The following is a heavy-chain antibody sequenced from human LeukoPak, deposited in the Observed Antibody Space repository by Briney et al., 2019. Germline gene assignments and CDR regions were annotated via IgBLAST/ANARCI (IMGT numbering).Heavy chain of an antibody. J-gene: IGHJ4*02. CDR3: ARDGSGNFDY. D-gene: IGHD3-10*01. CDR2: TYYDESNQ. V-gene: IGHV3-33*01. CDR1: GFNFSNYG. Sequence: GGSLRLSGAASGFNFSNYGMHRVRQAPGKGLEWVAITYYDESNQYYADSVKGRFTISRDNSKTILYLQMNSLRAEDTAVYYCARDGSGNFDYWGQGILVTVSS.